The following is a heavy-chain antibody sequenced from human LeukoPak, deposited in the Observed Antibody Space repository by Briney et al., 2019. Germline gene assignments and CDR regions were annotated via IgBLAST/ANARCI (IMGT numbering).Heavy chain of an antibody. Sequence: GESLKISCKCSGYSFTSYWIGWVRQMPGKGLEWMGIIYPGDSDTRYSPSFQGQVTISADKSISTAYLQWSSLKASDTAMYYCARQGRWLQFGNAFDIWGQGTMVTVSS. CDR3: ARQGRWLQFGNAFDI. D-gene: IGHD5-24*01. V-gene: IGHV5-51*01. CDR2: IYPGDSDT. J-gene: IGHJ3*02. CDR1: GYSFTSYW.